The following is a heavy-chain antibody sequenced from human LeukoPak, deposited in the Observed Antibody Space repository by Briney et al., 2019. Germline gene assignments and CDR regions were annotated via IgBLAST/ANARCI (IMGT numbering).Heavy chain of an antibody. CDR1: GYTLTELS. J-gene: IGHJ6*02. D-gene: IGHD1-26*01. Sequence: ASVKVSCKVSGYTLTELSMHWVRQAPGKGLEWMGGFDPEDGETIYAQKFQGRVTMTEDTSTDTAYMELSSLRSEDTAVYYCATDGRPRWSAGVYYYYGMDVWGQGTTVTVSS. CDR3: ATDGRPRWSAGVYYYYGMDV. CDR2: FDPEDGET. V-gene: IGHV1-24*01.